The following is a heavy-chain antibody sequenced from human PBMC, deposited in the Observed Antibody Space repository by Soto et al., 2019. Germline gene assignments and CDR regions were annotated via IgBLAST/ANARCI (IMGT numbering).Heavy chain of an antibody. D-gene: IGHD5-18*01. Sequence: QAQLVQSGAEVRKPGASVKVSCKASGYTFYSHSINWVRQAPGQGLKRMGRINPDYGNTQYAQKFRGRVTMTTDKTTTTVYMQLTSVRYDDTAVYYCARCIQGDYYYGMEVWGQGTTVTVPS. CDR3: ARCIQGDYYYGMEV. CDR1: GYTFYSHS. V-gene: IGHV1-18*01. J-gene: IGHJ6*02. CDR2: INPDYGNT.